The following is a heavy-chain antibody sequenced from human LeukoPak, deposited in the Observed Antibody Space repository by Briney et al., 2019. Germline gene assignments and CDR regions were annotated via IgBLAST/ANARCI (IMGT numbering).Heavy chain of an antibody. CDR3: ASGRLSSSGKVPFDY. Sequence: SSETLSLTCTVSGGSISSSSDFWGWIRQPPGKGLEWIGTIYDSGTTYHNPSLKSRVTISVDASKNQFSLRVTSVTAADTAVYYCASGRLSSSGKVPFDYWGQGALVSVSS. D-gene: IGHD6-19*01. J-gene: IGHJ4*02. CDR1: GGSISSSSDF. V-gene: IGHV4-39*07. CDR2: IYDSGTT.